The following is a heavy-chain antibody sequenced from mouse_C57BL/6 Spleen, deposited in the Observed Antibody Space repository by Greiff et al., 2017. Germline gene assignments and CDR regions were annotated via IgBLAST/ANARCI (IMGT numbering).Heavy chain of an antibody. Sequence: QVQLQQPGAELVRPGTSVKLSCKASGYTFTSYWMHWVKQRPGQGLEWIGVIDPSDSYTNYNQKFKGKATLTVDTSYSTAYMQLSSLTSEDSAVYYCARRDYGSDYAMDYWGQGTSVTVSS. J-gene: IGHJ4*01. D-gene: IGHD1-1*01. CDR1: GYTFTSYW. V-gene: IGHV1-59*01. CDR3: ARRDYGSDYAMDY. CDR2: IDPSDSYT.